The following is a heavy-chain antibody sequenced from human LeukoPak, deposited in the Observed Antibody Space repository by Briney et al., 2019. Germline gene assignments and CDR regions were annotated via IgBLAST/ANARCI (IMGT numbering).Heavy chain of an antibody. V-gene: IGHV3-30*18. CDR3: AKDVELGGGYYYYGMDV. J-gene: IGHJ6*02. Sequence: QSGGSLRLSCAASGFTFSNYDIHWVRQAPGKGPQWVAVISYDGSNKYYADSVKGRFTISRDNSKNTLYLQMNSLRAEDTAVYYCAKDVELGGGYYYYGMDVWGQGTTVTVSS. D-gene: IGHD3-16*01. CDR1: GFTFSNYD. CDR2: ISYDGSNK.